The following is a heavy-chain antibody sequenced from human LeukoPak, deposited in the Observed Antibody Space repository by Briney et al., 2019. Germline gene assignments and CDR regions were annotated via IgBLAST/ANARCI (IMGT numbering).Heavy chain of an antibody. Sequence: ASVKVSCKASGYTFTSYAMHWVRQAPRQRLEWMGWINAGNGNTKYSQKFQGRVTITRDTSASTAYMELSSLRSEDTAVYYCAREGRLRPSNWFDPWGQGTLVTVSS. J-gene: IGHJ5*02. CDR1: GYTFTSYA. D-gene: IGHD3-16*01. CDR2: INAGNGNT. V-gene: IGHV1-3*01. CDR3: AREGRLRPSNWFDP.